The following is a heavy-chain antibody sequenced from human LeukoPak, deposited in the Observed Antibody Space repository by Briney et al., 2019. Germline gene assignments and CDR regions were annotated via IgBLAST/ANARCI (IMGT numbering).Heavy chain of an antibody. Sequence: PGGSLRLSCAASGFTFSNYAMHWVRQAPGKGLEWVATISNDGSKKYYADSVKGRFTLSRDNSKHTVYLQMNSLRGEDTAVYYCARDLGLGRGWYGGDYWGQGALVTVSS. CDR1: GFTFSNYA. D-gene: IGHD6-19*01. CDR2: ISNDGSKK. V-gene: IGHV3-30-3*01. CDR3: ARDLGLGRGWYGGDY. J-gene: IGHJ4*02.